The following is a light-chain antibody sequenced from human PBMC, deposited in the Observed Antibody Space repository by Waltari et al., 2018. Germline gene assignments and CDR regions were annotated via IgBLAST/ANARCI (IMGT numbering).Light chain of an antibody. CDR2: WAS. V-gene: IGKV4-1*01. CDR3: QQYYDTPFT. J-gene: IGKJ3*01. CDR1: QSLLYSSNNKNY. Sequence: DIVMTQSPDSLAVSLGERATIDCRSSQSLLYSSNNKNYSAWYQQRPGQPPKLLFYWASSRESGVPDRFTAAGSGTHFTLTITSLQAEDVAVYYCQQYYDTPFTFGPGTKVDI.